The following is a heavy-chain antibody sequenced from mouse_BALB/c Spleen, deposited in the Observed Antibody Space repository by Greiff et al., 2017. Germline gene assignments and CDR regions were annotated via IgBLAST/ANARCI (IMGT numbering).Heavy chain of an antibody. J-gene: IGHJ2*01. CDR3: ARGGYYGNSYYFDY. CDR1: GFTFSSYA. Sequence: VQLKQSGGGLVKPGGSLKLSCAASGFTFSSYAMSWVRQTPEKRLEWVASISSGGSTYYPDSVKGRFTISRDNARNILYLQMSSLRSEDTAMYYCARGGYYGNSYYFDYWGQGTTLTVSS. CDR2: ISSGGST. D-gene: IGHD2-1*01. V-gene: IGHV5-6-5*01.